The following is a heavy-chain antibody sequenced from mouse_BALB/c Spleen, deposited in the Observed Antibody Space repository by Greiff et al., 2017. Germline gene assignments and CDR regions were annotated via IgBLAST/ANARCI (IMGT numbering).Heavy chain of an antibody. CDR3: AREEGNYLDAMDY. J-gene: IGHJ4*01. CDR2: ISYDGSN. CDR1: GYSITSGYY. V-gene: IGHV3-6*02. Sequence: EVKLQESGPGLVKPSQSLSLTCSVTGYSITSGYYWNWIRQFPGNKLEWMGYISYDGSNNYNPSLKNRISITRDTSKNQFFLKLNSVTTEDTATYYCAREEGNYLDAMDYWGQGTSVTVSS. D-gene: IGHD2-1*01.